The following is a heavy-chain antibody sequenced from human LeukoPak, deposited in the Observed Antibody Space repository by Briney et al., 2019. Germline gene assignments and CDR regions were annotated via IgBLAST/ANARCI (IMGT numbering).Heavy chain of an antibody. CDR1: GYTFTGYY. D-gene: IGHD3-10*01. CDR2: INPNSGGT. CDR3: ASLPYGSGTTPTFMDV. V-gene: IGHV1-2*02. J-gene: IGHJ6*02. Sequence: ASVKVSCKASGYTFTGYYMHWVRQAPGQGLEWMGWINPNSGGTNYAQKFQGRVTMTRDTSISSAYMELSRLRSDDTAVHYCASLPYGSGTTPTFMDVWGQGTTVTVSS.